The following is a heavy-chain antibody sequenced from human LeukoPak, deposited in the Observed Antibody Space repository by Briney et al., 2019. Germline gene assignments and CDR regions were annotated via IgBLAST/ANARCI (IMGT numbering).Heavy chain of an antibody. CDR1: GFTFSSYA. CDR3: ARDTNTLYGSGSYYSSFDY. D-gene: IGHD3-10*01. Sequence: GSLRLSCGASGFTFSSYAMSWVRQAPGKGLEWVSGFSESGGSTYYADSVKGRFTISRDNSKNTLYLQMDSLRAEDTAVYYCARDTNTLYGSGSYYSSFDYWGQGTLVTVSS. J-gene: IGHJ4*02. CDR2: FSESGGST. V-gene: IGHV3-23*01.